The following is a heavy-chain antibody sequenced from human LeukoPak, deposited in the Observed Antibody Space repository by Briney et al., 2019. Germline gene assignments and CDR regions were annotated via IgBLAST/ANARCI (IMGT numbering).Heavy chain of an antibody. CDR2: INPNSGGT. J-gene: IGHJ6*03. D-gene: IGHD3-16*01. V-gene: IGHV1-2*02. Sequence: ASVKVSCKASGYTFTSYGISWVRQAPGQGLEWMGWINPNSGGTNYAQKFQGRVTMTRDTSISTAYMELSRLRSDDTVVYYCARDGVGYYYYYMDVWGKGTTVTVSS. CDR3: ARDGVGYYYYYMDV. CDR1: GYTFTSYG.